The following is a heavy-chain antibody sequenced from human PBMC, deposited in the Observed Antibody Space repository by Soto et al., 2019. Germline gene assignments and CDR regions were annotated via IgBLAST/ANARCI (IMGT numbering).Heavy chain of an antibody. CDR3: ARIPVDTAMSYWLDP. D-gene: IGHD5-18*01. CDR1: GGSVSSGDYY. V-gene: IGHV4-61*08. J-gene: IGHJ5*02. CDR2: IYYSGNT. Sequence: SETLSLTCTVSGGSVSSGDYYWSWIQQPPGKGLEWIGYIYYSGNTNYNPSLKSRVIISVDTSKNLFSLKLASVTAADTAVYYCARIPVDTAMSYWLDPWGQGTLVTVS.